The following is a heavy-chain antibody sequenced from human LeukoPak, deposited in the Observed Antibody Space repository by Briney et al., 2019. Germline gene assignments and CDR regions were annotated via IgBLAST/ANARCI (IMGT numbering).Heavy chain of an antibody. J-gene: IGHJ4*02. D-gene: IGHD5-12*01. V-gene: IGHV4-59*01. CDR2: ISHSGST. CDR3: ARGGGYASPIGY. CDR1: GGSISTYY. Sequence: SETLSLTCTLSGGSISTYYWSWIRQPPGKGLEWIGYISHSGSTNYNPSLKSRVTISVDTSKNQFSLKLSSVTAADTAVYYCARGGGYASPIGYWGQGALVTVSS.